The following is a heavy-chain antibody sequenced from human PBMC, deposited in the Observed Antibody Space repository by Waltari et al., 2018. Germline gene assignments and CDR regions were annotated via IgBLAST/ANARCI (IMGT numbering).Heavy chain of an antibody. CDR3: VRGKMYSRPYFDY. V-gene: IGHV4-34*01. D-gene: IGHD6-13*01. CDR2: IHHRGRI. J-gene: IGHJ4*02. CDR1: GESFIGYY. Sequence: QMQLQQWGAGLLKPSDTLSLTCAVSGESFIGYYWNWIRQPPGRGLEWIGEIHHRGRINYNPSLESRVTISQVMSKNQFSLKLTSVTAADTAVYYCVRGKMYSRPYFDYWGQGTLVTVSS.